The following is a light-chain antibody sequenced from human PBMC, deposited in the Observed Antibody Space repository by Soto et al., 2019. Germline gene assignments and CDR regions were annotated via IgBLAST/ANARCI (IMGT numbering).Light chain of an antibody. CDR2: GSS. Sequence: DIVLTQSPDTLSLSPGERATLSCRASQSVSSNYLAWYQQKPGQAPRLLIYGSSTRATGIPDWFSGSGSGTDFTLTSSRLDPEDFAVYYCQQYGSSSYTFGQGTRLEIK. V-gene: IGKV3-20*01. CDR1: QSVSSNY. CDR3: QQYGSSSYT. J-gene: IGKJ2*01.